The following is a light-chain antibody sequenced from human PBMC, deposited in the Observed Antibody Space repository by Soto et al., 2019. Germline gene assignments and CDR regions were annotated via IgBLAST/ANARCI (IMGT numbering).Light chain of an antibody. V-gene: IGKV3-11*01. CDR3: QQRHYWPPS. CDR2: DAF. J-gene: IGKJ4*01. Sequence: EIVLTQSPATLSLSPGERATLSCRASQTVYRYLAWYQQKPDQAPRLLIYDAFNRATGIPSRFSGSGSGTDFTLTISSLEPEDFAVYYCQQRHYWPPSFSGGTKVDIK. CDR1: QTVYRY.